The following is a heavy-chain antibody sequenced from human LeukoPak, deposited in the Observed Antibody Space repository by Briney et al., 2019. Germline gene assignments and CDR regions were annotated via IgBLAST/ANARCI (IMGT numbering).Heavy chain of an antibody. V-gene: IGHV3-23*01. D-gene: IGHD6-13*01. J-gene: IGHJ4*02. CDR2: ISGSGGST. CDR1: GFTFSSYA. Sequence: GGSLRLSCAASGFTFSSYAMSWVRQAPGKGLEWVSAISGSGGSTYFADSVKGRFTISRDNSKNTLYLQMNSLRAEDTAVYYCARDPIAAAGLSPPVFMGAHFDHWGQGTLVTVSS. CDR3: ARDPIAAAGLSPPVFMGAHFDH.